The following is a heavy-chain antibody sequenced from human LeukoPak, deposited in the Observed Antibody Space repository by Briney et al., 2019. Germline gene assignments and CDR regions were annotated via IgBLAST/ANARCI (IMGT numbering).Heavy chain of an antibody. V-gene: IGHV3-23*01. D-gene: IGHD5-18*01. J-gene: IGHJ5*02. CDR2: ISGSGGST. Sequence: PGGSLRLSCAASGFTFSSYAMSWVRQAPGKGLEWVSAISGSGGSTYYADSVKGRFTISRDNAKNTLYLQMNSLRAEDTAVYYCARDGSYGYWGDNWLDPWGQGTRVTVSS. CDR3: ARDGSYGYWGDNWLDP. CDR1: GFTFSSYA.